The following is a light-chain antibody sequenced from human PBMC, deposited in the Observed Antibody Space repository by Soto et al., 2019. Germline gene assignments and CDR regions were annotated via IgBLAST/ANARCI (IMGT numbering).Light chain of an antibody. V-gene: IGKV3-15*01. CDR1: QSVSSD. J-gene: IGKJ1*01. CDR3: QQYNNWPPGT. Sequence: EIMMTQSPATLSVSPGERATLSCRASQSVSSDLAWYQQKPGQAPRLLIYGASTRATGIPARFSGSGSGTEFTLTISGLQSEDFAIYYCQQYNNWPPGTFGQGTKVEIK. CDR2: GAS.